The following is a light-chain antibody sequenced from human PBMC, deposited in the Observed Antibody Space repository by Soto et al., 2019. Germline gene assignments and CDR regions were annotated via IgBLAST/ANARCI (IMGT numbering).Light chain of an antibody. CDR2: SAS. CDR1: QNLVTLY. V-gene: IGKV3-20*01. Sequence: EIVLTQSPGTLSLSPGDRGTLSCRASQNLVTLYLAWFQRKSGQAPRLLIYSASRRATGIPDRFTGSGSGTDFTLTINRVEPEDFAVYFCQQYAGSPRTFGQGTKVDIK. CDR3: QQYAGSPRT. J-gene: IGKJ1*01.